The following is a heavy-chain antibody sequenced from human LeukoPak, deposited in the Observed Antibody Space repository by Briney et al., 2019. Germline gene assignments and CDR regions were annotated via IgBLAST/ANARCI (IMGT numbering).Heavy chain of an antibody. CDR1: GGTFSRYA. CDR2: IIPIFGTE. J-gene: IGHJ6*04. CDR3: ARGNDYGDYVDNYYYYGMDV. Sequence: ASVTVSCKACGGTFSRYAISWVRQAPGQGLEWMGGIIPIFGTENYAQKFQGRLTITADKYTSTAYMELSSLRSEDTAVYYCARGNDYGDYVDNYYYYGMDVWGKGTTVTVSS. V-gene: IGHV1-69*06. D-gene: IGHD4-17*01.